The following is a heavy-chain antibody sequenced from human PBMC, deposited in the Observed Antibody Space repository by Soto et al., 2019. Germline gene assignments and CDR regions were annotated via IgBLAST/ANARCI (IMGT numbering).Heavy chain of an antibody. V-gene: IGHV1-58*01. CDR3: ATPDYGDYWYFDL. Sequence: QMQLVQSGPEVKKPGTSVKVSCKASGFPFSSSVVQWVRQGRGQRLEWIGWIVVGSGHTKYAQKFQERVSITRDMSTSTAYMELTSLRSEDTAMSYCATPDYGDYWYFDLWGRGTLVTVSS. J-gene: IGHJ2*01. CDR1: GFPFSSSV. CDR2: IVVGSGHT. D-gene: IGHD4-17*01.